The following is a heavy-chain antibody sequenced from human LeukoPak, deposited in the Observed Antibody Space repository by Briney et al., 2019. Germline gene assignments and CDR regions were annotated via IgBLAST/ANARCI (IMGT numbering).Heavy chain of an antibody. D-gene: IGHD3-22*01. V-gene: IGHV4-30-4*01. CDR1: GGSISSGDYY. CDR2: IYYSGST. Sequence: SETLSLTCTVSGGSISSGDYYWSWIRQPPGKGLEWIGYIYYSGSTYYNPSLKSRVTISVDTSKNQFSLKLSSVTAADTAVYYCAREIGHYYDSNYGMDVWGQGTTVTVSS. CDR3: AREIGHYYDSNYGMDV. J-gene: IGHJ6*02.